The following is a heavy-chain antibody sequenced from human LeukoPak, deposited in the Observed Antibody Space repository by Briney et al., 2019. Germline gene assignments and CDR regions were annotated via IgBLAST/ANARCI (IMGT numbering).Heavy chain of an antibody. CDR2: IGDSGSST. CDR1: GFTFSSYA. CDR3: AKLPPRVVPSANYYFDY. Sequence: GGSLRLSCAASGFTFSSYAMSWVRQAPGKGLEWVSAIGDSGSSTYYADSVKGRFTISRDNSKNTLYLQMNILRAEDTAVYYCAKLPPRVVPSANYYFDYWGQGTLVTVSS. J-gene: IGHJ4*02. V-gene: IGHV3-23*01. D-gene: IGHD2-2*01.